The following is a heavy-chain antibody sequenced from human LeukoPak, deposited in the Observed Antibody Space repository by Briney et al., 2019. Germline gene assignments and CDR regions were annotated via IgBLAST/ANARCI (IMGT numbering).Heavy chain of an antibody. V-gene: IGHV1-2*02. D-gene: IGHD2-15*01. CDR1: GYRFSDYY. J-gene: IGHJ4*02. CDR2: VNSNSGGT. CDR3: ARGYCSGGSCYHFDS. Sequence: ASGEVSCKASGYRFSDYYMHWVRQAPGQGLEWMGWVNSNSGGTHYAQNFEGRVTMTRDTSISTAYMELSRLKIDDTALYYCARGYCSGGSCYHFDSWGQGTLVTVSS.